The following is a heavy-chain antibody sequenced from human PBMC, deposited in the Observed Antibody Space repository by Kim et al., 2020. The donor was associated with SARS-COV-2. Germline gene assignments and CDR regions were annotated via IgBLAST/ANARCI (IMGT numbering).Heavy chain of an antibody. Sequence: SVKVSCKASGGTFSSYAISWVRQAPGQGLEWMGGIIPIFGTANYAQKFQGRVTITADESTSTAYMELSSLRSEDTAVYYCARGCSGGSCYSVDTAMFYYYGMDVWGQGTTVTVSS. CDR1: GGTFSSYA. CDR3: ARGCSGGSCYSVDTAMFYYYGMDV. V-gene: IGHV1-69*13. D-gene: IGHD2-15*01. J-gene: IGHJ6*02. CDR2: IIPIFGTA.